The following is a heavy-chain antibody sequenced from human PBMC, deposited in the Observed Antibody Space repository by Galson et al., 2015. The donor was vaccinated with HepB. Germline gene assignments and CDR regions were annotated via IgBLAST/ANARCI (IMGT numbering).Heavy chain of an antibody. CDR3: VRVIVGDTWYLDL. CDR1: GLTGSATF. V-gene: IGHV3-53*01. CDR2: RYRGGET. J-gene: IGHJ2*01. Sequence: SLRLGCAASGLTGSATFRSWVRQAPGAGLERVSIRYRGGETYYADSVRGRYTLSGDDSKKRVYLQIKSLRAEDTAVFFCVRVIVGDTWYLDLGGRGTLVTVSS. D-gene: IGHD1-26*01.